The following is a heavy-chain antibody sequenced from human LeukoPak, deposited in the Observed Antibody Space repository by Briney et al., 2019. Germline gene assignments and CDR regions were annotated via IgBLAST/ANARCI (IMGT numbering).Heavy chain of an antibody. D-gene: IGHD5-18*01. Sequence: GVSLTLSCAASGFTFSDYWMHWLRPAPGKGLVWVSRLHRDGSSTTYADSVKGRITISRDNAKNALYLQMNSLRAEDTAMYYCARGTEGYTGGEFESWGQGTLVIV. J-gene: IGHJ5*01. CDR3: ARGTEGYTGGEFES. CDR1: GFTFSDYW. CDR2: LHRDGSST. V-gene: IGHV3-74*01.